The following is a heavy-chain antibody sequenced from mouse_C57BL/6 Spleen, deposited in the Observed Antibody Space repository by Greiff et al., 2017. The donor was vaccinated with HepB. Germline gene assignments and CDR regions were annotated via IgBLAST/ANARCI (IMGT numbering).Heavy chain of an antibody. CDR2: INYDGSST. CDR1: GFTFSDYY. Sequence: DVQLQESEGGLVQPGSSMKLSCTASGFTFSDYYMAWVRQVPEKGLEWVANINYDGSSTYYLDSLKSRFIISRDNAKNILYLQMSSLKSEDTATYYCARDHPYQSTGYFDVWGTGTTVTVSS. V-gene: IGHV5-16*01. D-gene: IGHD1-1*01. CDR3: ARDHPYQSTGYFDV. J-gene: IGHJ1*03.